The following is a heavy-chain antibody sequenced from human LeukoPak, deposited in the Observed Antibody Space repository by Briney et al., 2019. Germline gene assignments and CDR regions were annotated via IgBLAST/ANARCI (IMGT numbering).Heavy chain of an antibody. CDR3: ARAIIPLDIAAAAGDDYYYYVDV. Sequence: ASGKLSCKASGYTFTAYDMNWVRQSPGQRLEWRGWINPNSVGTNYAQKSQGRVTMTRDTSISTDYMELSRLRSDDTAVYYCARAIIPLDIAAAAGDDYYYYVDVWGKGTTVTVSS. CDR2: INPNSVGT. J-gene: IGHJ6*03. CDR1: GYTFTAYD. V-gene: IGHV1-2*02. D-gene: IGHD6-13*01.